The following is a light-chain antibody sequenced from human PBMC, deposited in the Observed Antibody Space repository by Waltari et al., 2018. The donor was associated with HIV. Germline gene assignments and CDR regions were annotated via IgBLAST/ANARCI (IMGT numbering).Light chain of an antibody. V-gene: IGKV2-28*01. CDR2: LGS. CDR1: QSLLHRNGDND. J-gene: IGKJ2*01. CDR3: MQALQAPYT. Sequence: DVVMTQSPVSLSVSPGEPASISCRSSQSLLHRNGDNDLDWFLQRPGQSPQVLIYLGSNRASGVPDRFSSSGSGTDFTLKISRVEAEDVGIYYCMQALQAPYTFGQGTKLEIK.